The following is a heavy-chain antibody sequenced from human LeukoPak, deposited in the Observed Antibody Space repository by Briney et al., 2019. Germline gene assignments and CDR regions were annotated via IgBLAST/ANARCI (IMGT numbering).Heavy chain of an antibody. CDR2: ISSSSSTI. CDR1: GFTFSSYS. Sequence: GGSLRLSCAASGFTFSSYSMNWVCQAPGKGLEWVSYISSSSSTIYYADSVKGRFTISRDNAKNSLYLQMNSLRDEDTAVYYCASEYSSSSSSPTYFDYWGQGTLVTVSS. V-gene: IGHV3-48*02. J-gene: IGHJ4*02. CDR3: ASEYSSSSSSPTYFDY. D-gene: IGHD6-6*01.